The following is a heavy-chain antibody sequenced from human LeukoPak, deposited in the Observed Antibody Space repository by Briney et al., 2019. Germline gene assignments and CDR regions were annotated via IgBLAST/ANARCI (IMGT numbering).Heavy chain of an antibody. V-gene: IGHV1-69*04. J-gene: IGHJ4*02. Sequence: SVKVSCKASGGTFSSYAISWVRQAPGQGPEWMGRIIPILGIANYAQKFQGRVTITADKSTSTAYMELSSLRSEDTAVYYCASNIAVAGTYDYWGQGTLVTVSS. CDR2: IIPILGIA. CDR1: GGTFSSYA. CDR3: ASNIAVAGTYDY. D-gene: IGHD6-19*01.